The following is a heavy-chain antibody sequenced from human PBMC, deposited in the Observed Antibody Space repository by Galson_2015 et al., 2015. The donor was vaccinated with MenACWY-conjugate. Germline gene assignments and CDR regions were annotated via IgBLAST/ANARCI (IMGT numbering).Heavy chain of an antibody. J-gene: IGHJ3*01. CDR1: APRLPRHPAA. V-gene: IGHV6-1*01. Sequence: ATPAPRLPRHPAACTRLPQSPSSGLARPGRPYYRSTRYNDYAFSLKSRITVNPDTSKNQFSLQLNSVTPEDTAVYYCARWCPSHTAYRPSTDQINDAFDVWGQGTMVTVSS. D-gene: IGHD2-21*01. CDR2: PYYRSTRYN. CDR3: ARWCPSHTAYRPSTDQINDAFDV.